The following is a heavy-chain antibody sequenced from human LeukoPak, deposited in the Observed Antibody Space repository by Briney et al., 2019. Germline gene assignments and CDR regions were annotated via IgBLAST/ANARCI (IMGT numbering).Heavy chain of an antibody. CDR2: IYHSGST. CDR3: ARGWLLSYYFDY. J-gene: IGHJ4*02. CDR1: GGSISSGGYS. D-gene: IGHD5-12*01. Sequence: PSQTLSLTCAVSGGSISSGGYSWSWIRQPPGKGLEWIGYIYHSGSTYYNPSLKSRLTISVDRSKNQFSLKLSSVTAADTAVYYCARGWLLSYYFDYWGQGTLVTVSS. V-gene: IGHV4-30-2*01.